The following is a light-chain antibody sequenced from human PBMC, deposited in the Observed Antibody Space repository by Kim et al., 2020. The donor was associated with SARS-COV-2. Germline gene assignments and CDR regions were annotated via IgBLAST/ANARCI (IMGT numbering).Light chain of an antibody. V-gene: IGLV1-47*01. CDR1: SSNIGSNY. Sequence: ELTQPPSASGTPGQRVTISCSGSSSNIGSNYVYWYQQLPGTAPKLLIYRNNQPPSGVPDRFSGSKSGTSASLAISGLRSEDEADYYCAAWDDSLSGLVFGGGTQLTVL. J-gene: IGLJ2*01. CDR3: AAWDDSLSGLV. CDR2: RNN.